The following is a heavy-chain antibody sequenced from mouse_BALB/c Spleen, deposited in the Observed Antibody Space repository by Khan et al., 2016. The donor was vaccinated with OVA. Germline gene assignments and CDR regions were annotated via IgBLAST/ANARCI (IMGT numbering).Heavy chain of an antibody. V-gene: IGHV1S135*01. J-gene: IGHJ3*01. CDR1: GYSFTSYY. CDR2: IDPFNGGT. D-gene: IGHD1-1*01. Sequence: VQLQQSRPELMKPGASVKISCKASGYSFTSYYIHWVKQSHGKSLEWIGYIDPFNGGTSYNQKFKGKATLTVDKSSSTAYMHLSSLTSEDSADYYCARHGSSSLCAYGGQGTLVTVAA. CDR3: ARHGSSSLCAY.